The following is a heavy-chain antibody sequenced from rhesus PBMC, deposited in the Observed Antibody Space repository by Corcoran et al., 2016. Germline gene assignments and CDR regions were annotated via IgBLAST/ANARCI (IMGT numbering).Heavy chain of an antibody. CDR2: IFGSFGST. J-gene: IGHJ6*01. D-gene: IGHD1-1*01. CDR1: GSSISGTYG. Sequence: QLQLQESGPGLVKPSETLSLTCDVSGSSISGTYGWSWSRQPPGKGMEWIGHIFGSFGSTSYNPSLKSRVTISTDQSKNQLSLKLTYVTAADTALYYGARDRSRRGTYPYYYGLDSWGQGVVVTVSS. CDR3: ARDRSRRGTYPYYYGLDS. V-gene: IGHV4S7*01.